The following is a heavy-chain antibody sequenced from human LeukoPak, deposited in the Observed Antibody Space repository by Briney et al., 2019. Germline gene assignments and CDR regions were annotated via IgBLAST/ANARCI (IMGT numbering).Heavy chain of an antibody. CDR2: ISWNRGSI. CDR1: GFTFDDYA. D-gene: IGHD3-16*02. CDR3: AKDGSLSPWYFDY. J-gene: IGHJ4*02. V-gene: IGHV3-9*01. Sequence: PGRSLRLSCAASGFTFDDYAMHWVRQAPGKGLEWVSGISWNRGSIGYADPVKGRFTISRDNAKNSLYLQMNSLRAEDTALYYCAKDGSLSPWYFDYWGQGTLVTVSS.